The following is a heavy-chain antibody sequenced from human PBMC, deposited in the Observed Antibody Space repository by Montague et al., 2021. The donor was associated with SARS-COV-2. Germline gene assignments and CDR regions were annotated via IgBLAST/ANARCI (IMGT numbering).Heavy chain of an antibody. CDR1: GGFISSSY. Sequence: SETLSLTCTVPGGFISSSYWSWIRQPPGKGLEWIGDINHSRNTNYNPSLKSRVTISIDTSINQFSLSLSSMTAADTAVYFCARDILPHRTGVQHNFYGLDVWGQGTTVTVSS. CDR3: ARDILPHRTGVQHNFYGLDV. J-gene: IGHJ6*02. V-gene: IGHV4-59*01. CDR2: INHSRNT. D-gene: IGHD1-1*01.